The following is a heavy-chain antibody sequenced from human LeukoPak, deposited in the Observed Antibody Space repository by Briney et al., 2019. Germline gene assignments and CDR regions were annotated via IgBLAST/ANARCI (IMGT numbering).Heavy chain of an antibody. CDR3: AKGASVGATYFDY. D-gene: IGHD1-26*01. CDR1: GFTFRRYG. V-gene: IGHV3-23*01. J-gene: IGHJ4*02. Sequence: GGSLRLSCAASGFTFRRYGMTWVRQAPGKGLEWVSSISGSGGSTFYADSVKGRFTISRDNSKNTLYLQMNSLRAEDTAVYYCAKGASVGATYFDYWGQGTLVTVSS. CDR2: ISGSGGST.